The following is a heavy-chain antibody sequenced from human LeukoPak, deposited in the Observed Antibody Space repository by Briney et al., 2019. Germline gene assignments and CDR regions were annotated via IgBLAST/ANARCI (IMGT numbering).Heavy chain of an antibody. D-gene: IGHD3-16*01. CDR3: ATSSGPYDAGDY. V-gene: IGHV5-51*01. CDR1: GYSFSNYW. CDR2: IYPRDSDT. Sequence: GASLKISCKGSGYSFSNYWIGWVRQLPGKRLEWMGTIYPRDSDTRYNPSFQGQVTLSADKSIGTAYLQWSSLKASDTAMYYCATSSGPYDAGDYWGQGTLVTVSS. J-gene: IGHJ4*02.